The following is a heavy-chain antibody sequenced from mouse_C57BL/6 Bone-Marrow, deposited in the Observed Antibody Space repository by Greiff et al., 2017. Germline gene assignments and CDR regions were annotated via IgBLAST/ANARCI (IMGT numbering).Heavy chain of an antibody. V-gene: IGHV8-12*01. Sequence: QVQLKVSGPGILQSSQPLSLTCSFSGFSLSTSGMGVSWIRQPSGKGLEWLAHIYWDDDKRYNPSLKSRLTISKDTSRNQVFLKITSVDTADTATYYCARRADYYGSSYPWYFDVWGTGTTVTVSS. CDR1: GFSLSTSGMG. D-gene: IGHD1-1*01. CDR3: ARRADYYGSSYPWYFDV. CDR2: IYWDDDK. J-gene: IGHJ1*03.